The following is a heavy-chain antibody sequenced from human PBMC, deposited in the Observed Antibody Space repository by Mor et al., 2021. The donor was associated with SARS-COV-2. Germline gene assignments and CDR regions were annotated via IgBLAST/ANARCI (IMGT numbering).Heavy chain of an antibody. CDR3: VIGYFVDH. D-gene: IGHD3-9*01. CDR2: SSNGGRT. J-gene: IGHJ4*02. V-gene: IGHV3-64D*09. Sequence: SSNGGRTYYADSVEGRFTISRDNSENTLFLQMSSVTAEDTAVYYCVIGYFVDHWGQGTLVTVSS.